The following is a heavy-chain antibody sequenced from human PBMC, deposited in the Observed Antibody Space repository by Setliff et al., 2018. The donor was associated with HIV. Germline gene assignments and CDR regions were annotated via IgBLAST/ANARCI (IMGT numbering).Heavy chain of an antibody. J-gene: IGHJ2*01. CDR3: ARAAYSGTYLWEPATDL. Sequence: SETLSLTCTVSGDSITRGSYYWSWIRQPAGKGLEWSGHIYTSGKTHYSPSLKSRITISADTSNNQLSLNLSSVTAADTAVYYCARAAYSGTYLWEPATDLWGRGTLVTVSS. D-gene: IGHD1-26*01. CDR2: IYTSGKT. V-gene: IGHV4-61*09. CDR1: GDSITRGSYY.